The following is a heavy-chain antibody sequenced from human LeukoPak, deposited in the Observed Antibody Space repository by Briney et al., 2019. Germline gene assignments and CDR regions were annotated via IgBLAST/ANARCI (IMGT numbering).Heavy chain of an antibody. CDR3: ARELTAYSSSWYIWFDP. CDR1: GHPNSICH. V-gene: IGHV4-4*07. CDR2: IYTSGST. J-gene: IGHJ5*02. Sequence: AEPLSLLCTVWGHPNSICHGRWPRHPGGGALERIGHIYTSGSTNYNPSLKSRVTISVDRSKNQFSLKLSSLTAADTAVYYCARELTAYSSSWYIWFDPWGQGTLVTVSS. D-gene: IGHD6-13*01.